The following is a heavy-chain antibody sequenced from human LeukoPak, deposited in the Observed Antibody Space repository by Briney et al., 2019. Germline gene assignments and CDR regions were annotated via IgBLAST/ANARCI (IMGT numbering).Heavy chain of an antibody. CDR3: ARDAEGDYIFDY. Sequence: PSETLSLTCTVSVGSLSRYYWSWLRQPPGKGLEWIGYIYYSGSTNYNPSLKSRVTISVDTSKNQFSLKLSSVTAADTAVYYCARDAEGDYIFDYWGQGTLVTVSS. CDR2: IYYSGST. J-gene: IGHJ4*02. CDR1: VGSLSRYY. V-gene: IGHV4-59*01. D-gene: IGHD4-17*01.